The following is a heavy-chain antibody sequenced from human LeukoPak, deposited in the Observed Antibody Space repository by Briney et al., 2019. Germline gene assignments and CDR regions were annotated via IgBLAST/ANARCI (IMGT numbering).Heavy chain of an antibody. J-gene: IGHJ4*02. CDR1: GGSFSGYY. Sequence: PSETLSLTCAVYGGSFSGYYWSWIRQPPGKGLEWIGYIYYSGNTYYNPSLKSRVTISVDTSKNQFSLKLSSVTAADTAVYYCARDSGSYGSFDYWGQGTLVTVSS. CDR3: ARDSGSYGSFDY. CDR2: IYYSGNT. D-gene: IGHD5-18*01. V-gene: IGHV4-34*09.